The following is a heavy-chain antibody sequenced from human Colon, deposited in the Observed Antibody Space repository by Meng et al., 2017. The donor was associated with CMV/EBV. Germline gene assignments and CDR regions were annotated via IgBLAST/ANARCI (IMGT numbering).Heavy chain of an antibody. Sequence: SVKVSCKASGGTFNNYGLGWVRQAPGQGLEWMGGVIPVLAITNYVQKFQDRVTLIADKSTSTVYMELSGLRSGDTAVYYWATFDSTGHYFFDHWGPGTLVTVSS. CDR3: ATFDSTGHYFFDH. V-gene: IGHV1-69*10. D-gene: IGHD2/OR15-2a*01. CDR2: VIPVLAIT. CDR1: GGTFNNYG. J-gene: IGHJ4*02.